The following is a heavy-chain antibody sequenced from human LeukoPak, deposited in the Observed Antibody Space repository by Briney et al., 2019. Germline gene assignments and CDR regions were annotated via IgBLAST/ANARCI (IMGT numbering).Heavy chain of an antibody. Sequence: ASVKVSCKASGYTFTSCYMHWVRQAPGQGREGMGIINPSGGSASYAQKFQGRVTMTRDTSTSTVYMELSSLRSEDTAVYYCAREPNSGYYFDYWGQGTLVTVSS. CDR1: GYTFTSCY. D-gene: IGHD1-7*01. V-gene: IGHV1-46*01. J-gene: IGHJ4*02. CDR3: AREPNSGYYFDY. CDR2: INPSGGSA.